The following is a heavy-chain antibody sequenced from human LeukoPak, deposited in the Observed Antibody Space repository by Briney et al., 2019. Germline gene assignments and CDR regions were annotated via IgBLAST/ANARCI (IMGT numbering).Heavy chain of an antibody. CDR3: AAVGYSYGRFDY. CDR1: GFTFSSYA. CDR2: ISGSGGST. D-gene: IGHD5-18*01. J-gene: IGHJ4*02. Sequence: GGSLRLSCAASGFTFSSYAMSWVRQAPGKGLEWVSAISGSGGSTYYADSVKGRFTISRDNSKNTLYLQMNSLRPEDTAVYYCAAVGYSYGRFDYWGQGTLVTVSS. V-gene: IGHV3-23*01.